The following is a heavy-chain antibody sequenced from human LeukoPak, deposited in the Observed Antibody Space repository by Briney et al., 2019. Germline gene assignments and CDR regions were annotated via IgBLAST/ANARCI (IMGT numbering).Heavy chain of an antibody. CDR2: IIPIFGTA. Sequence: SVKVSCKASGGTFSSYAISWVRPAPGQGLEWMGGIIPIFGTANYAQKFQGRVTITADESTSTAYMELSSLRSEDTAVYYCASYDPLSNWFDPWGQGTLVTVSS. V-gene: IGHV1-69*01. CDR3: ASYDPLSNWFDP. D-gene: IGHD3-16*01. CDR1: GGTFSSYA. J-gene: IGHJ5*02.